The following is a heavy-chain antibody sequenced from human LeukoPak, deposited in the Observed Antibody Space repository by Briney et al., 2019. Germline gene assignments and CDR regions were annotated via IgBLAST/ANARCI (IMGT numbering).Heavy chain of an antibody. CDR1: GFTFSYYY. Sequence: GGSLRLSCAASGFTFSYYYLSWIRQAPGKGLEWVSYINSTSCTYYADSVHGRITISTDNAKNSLYLQINSLTAEDTAGYYCATVYGYYSTGNYYLDCGGQGTLLTVS. CDR2: INSTSCT. V-gene: IGHV3-11*05. J-gene: IGHJ4*02. D-gene: IGHD3-10*01. CDR3: ATVYGYYSTGNYYLDC.